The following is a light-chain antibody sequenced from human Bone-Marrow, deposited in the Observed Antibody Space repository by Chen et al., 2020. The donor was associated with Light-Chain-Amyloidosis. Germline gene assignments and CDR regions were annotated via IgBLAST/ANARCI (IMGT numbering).Light chain of an antibody. Sequence: VLTQPSSVSVAPGQTATIACGGNNIGSTSVHWYQQTPGQAPLLVVYDDSDRPSGIPERLSGSNSGNTATLTISRVEAGDEADYYCQVWDRSSDRPVFGGGTKLIVL. CDR2: DDS. CDR1: NIGSTS. CDR3: QVWDRSSDRPV. V-gene: IGLV3-21*02. J-gene: IGLJ3*02.